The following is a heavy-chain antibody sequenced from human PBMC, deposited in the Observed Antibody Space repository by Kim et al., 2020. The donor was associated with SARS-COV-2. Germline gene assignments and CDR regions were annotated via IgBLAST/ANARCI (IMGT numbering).Heavy chain of an antibody. CDR3: VKEDRHVLTG. D-gene: IGHD2-15*01. CDR2: IFHSGST. J-gene: IGHJ3*01. V-gene: IGHV4-38-2*02. Sequence: SETLSLTCSVSGYSISSGYHWVWIRQSPGQGLEWIGSIFHSGSTYYNPSLKTRVIISVDTSKNHLSLKLSSVTAADTAVYFCVKEDRHVLTGWGQGIWVT. CDR1: GYSISSGYH.